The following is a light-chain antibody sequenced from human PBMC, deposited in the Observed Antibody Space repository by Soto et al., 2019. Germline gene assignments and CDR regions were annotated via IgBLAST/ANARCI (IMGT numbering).Light chain of an antibody. CDR1: SSNIGAGYD. V-gene: IGLV1-40*01. CDR3: QSYDSSLSGLYV. CDR2: GNS. Sequence: QSVLTQPPSVSGAPGQRVTISCTGSSSNIGAGYDVHWYEQLPGTAPKVLIYGNSNRPSGVPDRFSGSKSGTSASLAITGLQAEDEADYYCQSYDSSLSGLYVFGTGTKVT. J-gene: IGLJ1*01.